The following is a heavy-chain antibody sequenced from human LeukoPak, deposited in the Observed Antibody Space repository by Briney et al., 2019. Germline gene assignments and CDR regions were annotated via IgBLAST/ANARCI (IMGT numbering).Heavy chain of an antibody. CDR3: ARAGYYYDSSGYYYLDY. CDR1: DYSISSGYY. V-gene: IGHV4-38-2*02. Sequence: PSETLSLTCTVSDYSISSGYYWGWIRQPPGKGLEWIGSIYHSGSTYYNPSLKSRVTISVDTPKNQFSLKLSSVTAADTAVYYCARAGYYYDSSGYYYLDYWGQGTLVTVSS. D-gene: IGHD3-22*01. J-gene: IGHJ4*02. CDR2: IYHSGST.